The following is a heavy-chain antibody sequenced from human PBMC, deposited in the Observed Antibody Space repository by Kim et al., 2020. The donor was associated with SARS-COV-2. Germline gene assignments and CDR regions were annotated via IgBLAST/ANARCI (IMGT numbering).Heavy chain of an antibody. CDR2: YT. CDR3: ASGSTYYFDY. Sequence: YTKYADSQNGRFNISRYNATNSLFLQMNSLRARDTAFYYCASGSTYYFDYWGQGTLVTVSS. V-gene: IGHV3-11*06. J-gene: IGHJ4*02. D-gene: IGHD3-10*01.